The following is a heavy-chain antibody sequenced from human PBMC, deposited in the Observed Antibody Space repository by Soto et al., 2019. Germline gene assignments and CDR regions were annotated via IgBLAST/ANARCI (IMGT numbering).Heavy chain of an antibody. CDR1: GYAFTTYG. V-gene: IGHV1-18*01. Sequence: QVHLVQSGAEVKKPGASVKVSCKASGYAFTTYGITWVRQAPGQGLEWMAWISAHNGNTNYAQKIQGRVTVTRDTSTSTAYMELRGVRADDTAVYCFARGRYGDYWGQGAVVTVTS. CDR3: ARGRYGDY. CDR2: ISAHNGNT. J-gene: IGHJ4*02. D-gene: IGHD1-1*01.